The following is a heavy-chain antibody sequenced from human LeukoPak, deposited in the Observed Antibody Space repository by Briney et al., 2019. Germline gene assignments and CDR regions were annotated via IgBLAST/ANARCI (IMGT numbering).Heavy chain of an antibody. J-gene: IGHJ4*02. D-gene: IGHD3-10*01. CDR1: DGSFSGY. V-gene: IGHV4-34*01. CDR3: VRGGDGGYYFDY. Sequence: SETLSLTCGVYDGSFSGYWTWIRQPPGKGLEWIAEIKDTGNTNYNPSLKGRLTISIDTSKKQFSLSLRSVTAADTAVYYCVRGGDGGYYFDYWGQGALVTVSS. CDR2: IKDTGNT.